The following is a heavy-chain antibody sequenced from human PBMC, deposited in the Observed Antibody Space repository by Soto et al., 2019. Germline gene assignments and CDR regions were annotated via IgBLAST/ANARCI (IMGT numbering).Heavy chain of an antibody. CDR2: IYYTGNT. D-gene: IGHD6-19*01. J-gene: IGHJ4*02. CDR1: GGSIISAAYY. CDR3: VRRLAVKPQYYFDY. Sequence: PSETLSLTCTVSGGSIISAAYYLICARQPPGKDLEYIGYIYYTGNTYYNPSLNSRLTMSVDTSKNQFSLKLSSVTAADTAVYYCVRRLAVKPQYYFDYWGQGTLVTVSS. V-gene: IGHV4-30-4*01.